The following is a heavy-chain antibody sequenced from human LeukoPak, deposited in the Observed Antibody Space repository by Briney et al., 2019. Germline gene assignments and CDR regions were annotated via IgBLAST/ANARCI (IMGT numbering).Heavy chain of an antibody. CDR2: LFGGGST. J-gene: IGHJ4*02. CDR3: ARGGWVTGSYYFDY. D-gene: IGHD1-26*01. Sequence: GGSLRLSCVASGFTVSSNYMTWVRQAPGKGLEWVSILFGGGSTYYADSVKGRFTISRHNSKNTLYLQMNSLRPDDTAIYYCARGGWVTGSYYFDYWGQGTLVTVSS. V-gene: IGHV3-53*04. CDR1: GFTVSSNY.